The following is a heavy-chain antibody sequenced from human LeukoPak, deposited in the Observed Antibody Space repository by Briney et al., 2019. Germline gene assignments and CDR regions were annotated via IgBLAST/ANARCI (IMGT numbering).Heavy chain of an antibody. D-gene: IGHD4-17*01. Sequence: GGSLRLPCAASGFTFSSYSMNWVRQAPGKGLEWVSSISSSSSYIYYADSVKGRFTISRDNAKNSLYLQMNSLRAEDTAVYYCARVRYGDSPFDYWGQGTLVTVSS. CDR3: ARVRYGDSPFDY. CDR1: GFTFSSYS. CDR2: ISSSSSYI. V-gene: IGHV3-21*01. J-gene: IGHJ4*02.